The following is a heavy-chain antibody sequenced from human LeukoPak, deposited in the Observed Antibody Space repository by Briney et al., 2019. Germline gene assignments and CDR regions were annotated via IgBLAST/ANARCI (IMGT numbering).Heavy chain of an antibody. Sequence: PGGSLRLSCAASGFTFSNYAMAWVRQAPGKGLEWVSGLSGSGSNTFYTDSLKGRLTISRDNPKNTLYLQMNSPRADDTAVYYCATEKGDSPDYWGQGTLVTVSS. D-gene: IGHD3-16*01. J-gene: IGHJ4*02. V-gene: IGHV3-23*01. CDR3: ATEKGDSPDY. CDR1: GFTFSNYA. CDR2: LSGSGSNT.